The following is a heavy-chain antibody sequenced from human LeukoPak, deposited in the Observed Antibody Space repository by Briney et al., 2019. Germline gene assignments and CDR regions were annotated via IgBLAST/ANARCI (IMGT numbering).Heavy chain of an antibody. D-gene: IGHD6-6*01. Sequence: GGSLRLSCAASGFTFSSYWMSWVRQAPGKGLEWVANIKQDGGEKYYVDSVKGRFTIARDNAKNSLYLQMNSLRAEDTAVYYCARDSLGSIAARLNYWGQGTLVTVSS. CDR3: ARDSLGSIAARLNY. V-gene: IGHV3-7*01. CDR2: IKQDGGEK. J-gene: IGHJ4*02. CDR1: GFTFSSYW.